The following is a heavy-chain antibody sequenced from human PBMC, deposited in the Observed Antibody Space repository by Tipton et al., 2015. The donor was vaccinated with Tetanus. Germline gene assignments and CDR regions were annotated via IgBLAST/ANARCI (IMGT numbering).Heavy chain of an antibody. CDR2: IWYDGSNK. Sequence: SGFTFSSYGMHWVRQAPGKGLEWVAVIWYDGSNKYYADSVKGRFTISRDNSKNTLYLQMNSLRAEDTAVYYCAKGLSFYAFDIWGQGTMVTVSS. CDR1: GFTFSSYG. D-gene: IGHD3/OR15-3a*01. CDR3: AKGLSFYAFDI. V-gene: IGHV3-33*06. J-gene: IGHJ3*02.